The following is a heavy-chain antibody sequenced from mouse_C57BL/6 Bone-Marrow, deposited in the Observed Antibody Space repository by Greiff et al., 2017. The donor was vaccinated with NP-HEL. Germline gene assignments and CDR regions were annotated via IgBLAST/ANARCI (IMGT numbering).Heavy chain of an antibody. V-gene: IGHV1-55*01. J-gene: IGHJ2*01. Sequence: QVHVKHPGAELVKPGASVKMSCKASGYTFTSYWITWVKQRPGQGLEWIGDIYPGSGSTNYNEKFKSKATLTVDTSSSTAYMQLSSLTSEDSAVYYCARSGYGSSYFDYWGQGTTLTVSS. D-gene: IGHD1-1*01. CDR1: GYTFTSYW. CDR2: IYPGSGST. CDR3: ARSGYGSSYFDY.